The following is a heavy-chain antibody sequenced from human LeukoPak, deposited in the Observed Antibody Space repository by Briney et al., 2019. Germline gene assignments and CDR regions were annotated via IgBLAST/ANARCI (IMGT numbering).Heavy chain of an antibody. CDR3: ARASGIAAAGMFDP. Sequence: ASVKVSCKASGYTFTSYGISWVRQAPGQGLEWMGWISAYNGNTNYAQKLQGRVTVTTDTSTSTAYMELRSLRSDDTAVYYCARASGIAAAGMFDPWGQGTLVTVSS. V-gene: IGHV1-18*01. CDR2: ISAYNGNT. CDR1: GYTFTSYG. D-gene: IGHD6-13*01. J-gene: IGHJ5*02.